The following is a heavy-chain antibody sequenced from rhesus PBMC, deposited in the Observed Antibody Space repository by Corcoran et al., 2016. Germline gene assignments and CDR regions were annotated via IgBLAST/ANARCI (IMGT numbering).Heavy chain of an antibody. D-gene: IGHD2-27*01. Sequence: QVQLQESGPGLVKPSETLLLTCDVSGGSISSGYYYWTGIRPPPGKGLEWIGYINYSGSTSYNPSLKSRVTISRDTSKNQFSLKLSSVTAADTAVYYCARYPRGNDAFDFWGQGLRVTVSS. J-gene: IGHJ3*01. CDR3: ARYPRGNDAFDF. CDR1: GGSISSGYYY. V-gene: IGHV4-122*02. CDR2: INYSGST.